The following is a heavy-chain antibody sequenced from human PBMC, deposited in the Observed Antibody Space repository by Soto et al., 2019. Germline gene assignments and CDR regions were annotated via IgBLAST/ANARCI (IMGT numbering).Heavy chain of an antibody. CDR3: ARDKYSTSGTTLEY. J-gene: IGHJ4*02. CDR2: ISSSGSTI. Sequence: GSLSLSCAASGFNLSDYYMRWIRQAPGKGLEWVSYISSSGSTISYADSVQGRFTVSRDNAKNSLYLQVNSLRAEDTAVYYCARDKYSTSGTTLEYWGQGTQVTVSS. V-gene: IGHV3-11*01. D-gene: IGHD6-6*01. CDR1: GFNLSDYY.